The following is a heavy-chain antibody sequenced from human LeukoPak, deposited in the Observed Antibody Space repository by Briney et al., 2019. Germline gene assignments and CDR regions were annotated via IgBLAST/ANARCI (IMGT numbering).Heavy chain of an antibody. Sequence: PSETLSLTCTVSGGSVSSGSYYWSWIRQPPGKGLEWIGYIYYSGSTNYNPSLKSRVTISVDTSKNQFSLKLSSVTAADTAVYYCARDRYYDSSGFPGLGYYYGMDVWGQGTTVTVSS. V-gene: IGHV4-61*01. CDR1: GGSVSSGSYY. J-gene: IGHJ6*02. CDR3: ARDRYYDSSGFPGLGYYYGMDV. CDR2: IYYSGST. D-gene: IGHD3-22*01.